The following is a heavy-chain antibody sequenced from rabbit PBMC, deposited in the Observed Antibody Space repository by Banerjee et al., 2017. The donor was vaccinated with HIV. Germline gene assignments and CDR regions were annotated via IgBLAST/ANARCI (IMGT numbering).Heavy chain of an antibody. Sequence: QEQLEESGGGLVKPGASLTLTCKASGIDFSSYYYMCWVRQAPGKGLELIACIYTSSGSTWYASWVNGRFTISRSTSLNTVDLKMTSLTAADTATYFCARDSYAGSSYYTRLDLWGQGTLVTVS. D-gene: IGHD8-1*01. J-gene: IGHJ3*01. CDR3: ARDSYAGSSYYTRLDL. CDR2: IYTSSGST. CDR1: GIDFSSYYY. V-gene: IGHV1S43*01.